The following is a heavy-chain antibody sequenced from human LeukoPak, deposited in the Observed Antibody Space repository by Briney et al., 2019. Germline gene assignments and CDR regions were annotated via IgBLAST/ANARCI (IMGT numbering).Heavy chain of an antibody. Sequence: GGSLRLSCAASGFTFSNFWMSWVRLTPGMGLEWVANIKPDGSEKYYMDSVKGRFTISRDNAKKSMYLQMNFLRAEDTALYYCAKTTLALAGTGYAFNMWGQGTMATVSS. D-gene: IGHD6-19*01. V-gene: IGHV3-7*01. CDR1: GFTFSNFW. J-gene: IGHJ3*02. CDR2: IKPDGSEK. CDR3: AKTTLALAGTGYAFNM.